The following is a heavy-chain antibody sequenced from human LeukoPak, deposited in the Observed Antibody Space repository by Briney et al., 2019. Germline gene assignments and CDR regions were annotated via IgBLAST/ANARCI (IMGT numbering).Heavy chain of an antibody. CDR3: AKHSDCSGSTCYKFDY. D-gene: IGHD2-15*01. Sequence: GGSLRFSCAASGFTFSSYAMSWVRQAPGKGLEWVSFISGSGGSTNYADSVKGRFTISRDNSKNTVYLQMNTLRAEDTALYYCAKHSDCSGSTCYKFDYWGQGSLVTASS. V-gene: IGHV3-23*01. CDR2: ISGSGGST. J-gene: IGHJ4*02. CDR1: GFTFSSYA.